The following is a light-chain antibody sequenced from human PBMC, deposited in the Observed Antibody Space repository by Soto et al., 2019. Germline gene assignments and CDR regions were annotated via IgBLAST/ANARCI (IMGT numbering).Light chain of an antibody. CDR2: DAS. Sequence: DIQMTQSPSTLSASVGDRVTITCRASQSISSWLAWYQQKPGKAPKLLIYDASSLESGVPSRFSGSGSGTEFTLTISRLKTDDFATYYCQQYNSYSPTFGQGTKLEIK. CDR1: QSISSW. J-gene: IGKJ2*01. V-gene: IGKV1-5*01. CDR3: QQYNSYSPT.